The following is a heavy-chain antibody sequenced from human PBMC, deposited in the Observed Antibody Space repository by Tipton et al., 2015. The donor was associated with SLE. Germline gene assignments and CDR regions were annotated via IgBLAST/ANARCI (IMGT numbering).Heavy chain of an antibody. Sequence: TLSLTCAVYGGSFSGYYWSWIRQPPGKGLEWIGEINHSGSTNYNPSLKSRVTISVDTSKNQFSLKLSSVTAADTAVYYCARDPWGYCSSTSCRDYYGMDVWGQGTTVTVSS. CDR3: ARDPWGYCSSTSCRDYYGMDV. CDR2: INHSGST. J-gene: IGHJ6*02. V-gene: IGHV4-34*01. D-gene: IGHD2-2*01. CDR1: GGSFSGYY.